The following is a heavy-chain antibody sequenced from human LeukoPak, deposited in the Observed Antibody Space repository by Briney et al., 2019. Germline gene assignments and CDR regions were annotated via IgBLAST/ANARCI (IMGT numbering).Heavy chain of an antibody. V-gene: IGHV3-33*01. CDR2: IWYDGSNK. Sequence: GGSLRLSCAASGFTFSSYGMHWVRQAPGKGLEWVAVIWYDGSNKYYADSVKGRFTISRDNSKNTLYLQMNSLRAGDTAVYYCARREMVRGANFDYWGQGTLVAVSS. CDR3: ARREMVRGANFDY. CDR1: GFTFSSYG. J-gene: IGHJ4*02. D-gene: IGHD3-10*01.